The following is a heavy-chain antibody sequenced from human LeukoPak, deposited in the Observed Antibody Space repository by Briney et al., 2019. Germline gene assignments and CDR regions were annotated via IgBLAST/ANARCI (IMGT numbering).Heavy chain of an antibody. J-gene: IGHJ4*02. CDR3: ARGRGYGSHY. Sequence: KPSETLSLTCTVSGGSISSSSYFWGWIRQPPGKGLEWIGSIYDSGSTYYNPSLKSRVTISVDTSNNQFSLKLNSVTAADTAVYYCARGRGYGSHYWGQGTLVTVSS. CDR1: GGSISSSSYF. V-gene: IGHV4-39*01. D-gene: IGHD3-10*01. CDR2: IYDSGST.